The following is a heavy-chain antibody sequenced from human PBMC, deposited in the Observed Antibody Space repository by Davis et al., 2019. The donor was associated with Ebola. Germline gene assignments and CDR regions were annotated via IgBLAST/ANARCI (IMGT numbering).Heavy chain of an antibody. CDR1: GFTFSDYY. D-gene: IGHD3-10*01. Sequence: GESLKISCAASGFTFSDYYMSWIRQAPGKGLEWVSAISGSGGSTYYADSVKGRFTISRDNAKNTLYLQMNSLRAEDTAVYYCARVRYYYGSGSTYFDYWGQGTLVTVSS. V-gene: IGHV3-23*01. CDR2: ISGSGGST. J-gene: IGHJ4*02. CDR3: ARVRYYYGSGSTYFDY.